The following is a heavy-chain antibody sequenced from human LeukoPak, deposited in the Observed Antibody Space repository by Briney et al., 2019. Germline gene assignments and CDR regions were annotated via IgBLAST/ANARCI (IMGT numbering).Heavy chain of an antibody. CDR1: GFTFSSYE. CDR2: ISSSGSNI. V-gene: IGHV3-48*03. D-gene: IGHD2-2*03. CDR3: ARDWMSWGFDP. J-gene: IGHJ5*02. Sequence: GGSLRLSCAASGFTFSSYEMNWVRQAPGKGLEWVSYISSSGSNIYYADSVKGRFTISRDNAKNSLYLQMNSLRAEDTAVYYCARDWMSWGFDPWGQGTLVTVSS.